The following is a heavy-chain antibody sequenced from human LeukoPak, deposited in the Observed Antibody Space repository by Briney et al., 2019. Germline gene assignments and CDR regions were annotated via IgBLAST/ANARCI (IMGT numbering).Heavy chain of an antibody. CDR2: ISSSSSYI. D-gene: IGHD6-19*01. CDR3: TRDPPSSGWALDY. V-gene: IGHV3-21*01. CDR1: GFTFSSYS. Sequence: GGSLRLSCAASGFTFSSYSMNWVRQAPGKGLEWVSSISSSSSYIYYADSVKGRFTISRDNAKNSLYLQMNSLRAEDTAVYYCTRDPPSSGWALDYWGQGALVRVSS. J-gene: IGHJ4*02.